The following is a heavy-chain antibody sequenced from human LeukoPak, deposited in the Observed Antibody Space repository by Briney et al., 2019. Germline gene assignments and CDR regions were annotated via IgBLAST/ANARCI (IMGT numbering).Heavy chain of an antibody. D-gene: IGHD1-26*01. J-gene: IGHJ4*02. V-gene: IGHV3-23*01. Sequence: PGGSLRLSCAASGFTFSSYAMSWVRQAPGKGLEWVSAISGSGGSTYYADSVKGRFTISRDNSKNTLYLQMNSLRAEDTAVYYCAKDQVPIVGATSYFDYWGQGTLVTVSS. CDR3: AKDQVPIVGATSYFDY. CDR1: GFTFSSYA. CDR2: ISGSGGST.